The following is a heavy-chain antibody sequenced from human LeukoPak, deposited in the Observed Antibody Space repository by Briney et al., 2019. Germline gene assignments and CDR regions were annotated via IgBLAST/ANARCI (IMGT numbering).Heavy chain of an antibody. D-gene: IGHD4-17*01. Sequence: ASVKVSCKASGYTFTGYYMHWVRQAPGQGLEWMGWINPDTGGTNYAQKFQGRVTMTRDTSINTAYMDLSRLRSDDTAVYYCATTVTNGTKRYYYYMDVWGKGTTVTISS. J-gene: IGHJ6*03. CDR3: ATTVTNGTKRYYYYMDV. CDR2: INPDTGGT. CDR1: GYTFTGYY. V-gene: IGHV1-2*02.